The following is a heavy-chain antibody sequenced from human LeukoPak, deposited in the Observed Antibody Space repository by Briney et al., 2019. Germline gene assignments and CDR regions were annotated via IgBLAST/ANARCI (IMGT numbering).Heavy chain of an antibody. Sequence: PGGSLRLSCSASGFTFSSASMNWVRQAPGKGLEWLAYITFRSDETVYYADSVKGRFTISRDDDKSSLFLQMNSLRAEDTAVYYCVRDVGGSRLRARGAFDIWGQGTMVTVSS. J-gene: IGHJ3*02. D-gene: IGHD1-26*01. CDR1: GFTFSSAS. V-gene: IGHV3-48*01. CDR3: VRDVGGSRLRARGAFDI. CDR2: ITFRSDETV.